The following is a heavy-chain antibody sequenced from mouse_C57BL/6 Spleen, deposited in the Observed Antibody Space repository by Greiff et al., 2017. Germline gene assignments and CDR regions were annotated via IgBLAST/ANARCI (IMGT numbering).Heavy chain of an antibody. CDR1: GYAFSSYW. J-gene: IGHJ1*03. CDR3: ARVPWDVGYVDV. CDR2: IYPGDGDT. D-gene: IGHD4-1*01. V-gene: IGHV1-80*01. Sequence: QVQLQQSGAELVKPGASVKISCKASGYAFSSYWMNWVKQRPGKGLEWIGQIYPGDGDTNYNGKFKGKATLTADKSSSTAYMQLSSLTSEDSAVYFCARVPWDVGYVDVWGTGTTVTVSS.